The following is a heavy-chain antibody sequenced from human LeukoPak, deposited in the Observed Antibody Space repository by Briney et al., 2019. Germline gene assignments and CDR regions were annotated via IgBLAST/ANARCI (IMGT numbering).Heavy chain of an antibody. CDR2: IYYSGST. CDR3: ARLDWYFDL. Sequence: PSETLSLTCTVSGGSISSSSYYWGWIRQPPGKGLERIGSIYYSGSTYYNPSLKSRVTISVDTSKNQFSLKLSSVTAADTAVYYCARLDWYFDLWGRGTLVTVSS. CDR1: GGSISSSSYY. J-gene: IGHJ2*01. V-gene: IGHV4-39*01.